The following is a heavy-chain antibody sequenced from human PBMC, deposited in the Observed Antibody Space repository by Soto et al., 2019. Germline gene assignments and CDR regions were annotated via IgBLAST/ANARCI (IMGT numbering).Heavy chain of an antibody. D-gene: IGHD3-16*01. Sequence: EVQLLESGGGLVQPGGSLRLSCAASGFIFSSVTMSWVRQAPGRGLEWVASMYPRGGNTFYADSVRGRFVISRDNSINTVYLQMNSLRADDTAVYYCAKDRLSDSGWDIDYWGQGTLVTVSS. J-gene: IGHJ4*02. CDR1: GFIFSSVT. V-gene: IGHV3-23*01. CDR2: MYPRGGNT. CDR3: AKDRLSDSGWDIDY.